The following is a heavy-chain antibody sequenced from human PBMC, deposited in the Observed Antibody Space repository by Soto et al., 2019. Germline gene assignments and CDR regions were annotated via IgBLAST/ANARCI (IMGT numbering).Heavy chain of an antibody. Sequence: GGSLRLACAASGFTFSSYGMHWVRQAPGKGLEWVAVISYDGSNKYYADSVKGRFTISRDNSKNTLYLQMNSLRAEDTAVYYCAKDHSLQFSFFGYFDYWGQGTLVTVSS. J-gene: IGHJ4*02. CDR2: ISYDGSNK. V-gene: IGHV3-30*18. D-gene: IGHD3-10*01. CDR3: AKDHSLQFSFFGYFDY. CDR1: GFTFSSYG.